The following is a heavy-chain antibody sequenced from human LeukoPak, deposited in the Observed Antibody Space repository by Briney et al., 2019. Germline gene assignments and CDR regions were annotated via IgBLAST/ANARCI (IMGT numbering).Heavy chain of an antibody. Sequence: SVKASCKASGGTFSSYAISWVRQAPGQGLEWMGGIIPIFGTANYAQKFQGRVTITADESTSTAYMELSSLRSEDTAVYYCARERDGYNLYDYWGQGTLVTVSS. J-gene: IGHJ4*02. V-gene: IGHV1-69*13. D-gene: IGHD5-24*01. CDR3: ARERDGYNLYDY. CDR2: IIPIFGTA. CDR1: GGTFSSYA.